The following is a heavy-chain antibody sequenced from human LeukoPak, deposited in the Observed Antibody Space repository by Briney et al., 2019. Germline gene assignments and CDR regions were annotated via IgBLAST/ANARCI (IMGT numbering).Heavy chain of an antibody. D-gene: IGHD4-23*01. CDR1: GFTLSNYW. CDR2: IYSGGGT. V-gene: IGHV3-66*01. CDR3: ARNQDYGGFDF. Sequence: PGGSLRLSCAASGFTLSNYWMHWVRQTPGKGLEWVSVIYSGGGTYYADSVKGRFTVSRDNSKNTLYLQMNSLRVDDTAMYYCARNQDYGGFDFWGQGTLVTVSS. J-gene: IGHJ4*02.